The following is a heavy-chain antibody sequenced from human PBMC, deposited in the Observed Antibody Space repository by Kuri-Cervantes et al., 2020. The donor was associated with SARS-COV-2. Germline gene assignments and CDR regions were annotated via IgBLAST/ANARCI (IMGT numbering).Heavy chain of an antibody. V-gene: IGHV2-26*01. J-gene: IGHJ4*02. CDR1: GGSISSHYW. CDR3: ARIFADYDFWSGIDY. D-gene: IGHD3-3*01. CDR2: IFSNDEK. Sequence: ESLKISCTVSGGSISSHYWSWIRQPPGKALEWLAHIFSNDEKSYSTSLKSRLTISKDTSKSQAVLTMTNMDPVDTATYYCARIFADYDFWSGIDYWGQGTLVTVSS.